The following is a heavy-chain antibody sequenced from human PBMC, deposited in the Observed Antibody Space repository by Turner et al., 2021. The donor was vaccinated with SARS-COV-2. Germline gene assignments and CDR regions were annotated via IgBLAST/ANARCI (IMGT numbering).Heavy chain of an antibody. V-gene: IGHV3-30*18. D-gene: IGHD4-4*01. Sequence: QVQLVESGGGVVRPGGSLRLPWAASGFTFSSYGMHWVRQAPGKGLEWVAVTSYDGSNKYYADSVKGRFTISRDNSKNTLYLQMNSLRAEDTAVYYCAKQQGLYSNPMYYFDYWGQGTLVTVSS. CDR2: TSYDGSNK. CDR1: GFTFSSYG. J-gene: IGHJ4*02. CDR3: AKQQGLYSNPMYYFDY.